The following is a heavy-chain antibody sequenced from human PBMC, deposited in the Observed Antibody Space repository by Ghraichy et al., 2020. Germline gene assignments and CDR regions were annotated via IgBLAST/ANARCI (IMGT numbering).Heavy chain of an antibody. CDR1: GFTFSSYT. CDR2: IGGSGRYR. D-gene: IGHD5-18*01. Sequence: GGSLRLSCAASGFTFSSYTMNWVRQAPGKGLEWVSSIGGSGRYRYYADSLKGRFAISRDNAKNSLYLQMNSLSAEDAAVYYCTRDASWPGYSYGRPLYGMDVWGKGTTVTVTS. J-gene: IGHJ6*04. CDR3: TRDASWPGYSYGRPLYGMDV. V-gene: IGHV3-21*01.